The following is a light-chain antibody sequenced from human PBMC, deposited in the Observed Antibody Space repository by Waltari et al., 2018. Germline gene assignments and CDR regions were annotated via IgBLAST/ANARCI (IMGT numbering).Light chain of an antibody. CDR1: QSVSRY. CDR2: GAS. V-gene: IGKV3-20*01. J-gene: IGKJ1*01. CDR3: QNHERLPAM. Sequence: EIVLTQSPGTLSLSPGERATLSCRASQSVSRYLAWSQQKPGQAPRLTIYGASSTATGXXEXXXGXXXXTXXSLTIXXLEPEXXXXXXCQNHERLPAMFGQGTKVEIK.